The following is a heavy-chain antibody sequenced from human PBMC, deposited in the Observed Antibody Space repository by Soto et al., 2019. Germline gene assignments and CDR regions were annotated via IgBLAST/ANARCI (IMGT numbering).Heavy chain of an antibody. D-gene: IGHD3-22*01. Sequence: QVQLQESGPGLVKPSETLSLTCTVSGGSITTYYWSWIRQPPGKGLEWIGYIYYSGSTSYNPSLKRPINKQQDPSKNQFSLKQSHITADDTAVYYCEEGRVHSSRYHEYFERWDQCTLDTDS. J-gene: IGHJ1*01. V-gene: IGHV4-59*01. CDR2: IYYSGST. CDR1: GGSITTYY. CDR3: EEGRVHSSRYHEYFER.